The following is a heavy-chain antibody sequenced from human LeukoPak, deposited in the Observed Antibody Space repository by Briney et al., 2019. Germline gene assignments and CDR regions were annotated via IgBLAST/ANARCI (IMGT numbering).Heavy chain of an antibody. CDR3: VKDIAAGISAVPEGYFDY. CDR2: ITWDGGST. Sequence: GGSLRLSCAASGFTFSSYAMSWVRQAPGKGLEWVSLITWDGGSTYYADSVKGRFTISRDNRKNSLYLQMNSLRAEDTALYYCVKDIAAGISAVPEGYFDYWGQGTLVTVSS. J-gene: IGHJ4*02. CDR1: GFTFSSYA. D-gene: IGHD6-13*01. V-gene: IGHV3-43D*03.